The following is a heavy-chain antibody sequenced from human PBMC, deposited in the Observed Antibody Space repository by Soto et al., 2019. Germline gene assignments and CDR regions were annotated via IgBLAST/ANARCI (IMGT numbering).Heavy chain of an antibody. J-gene: IGHJ6*02. D-gene: IGHD3-3*01. Sequence: EVQLVESGGGLVQPGGSLRLSCAASGFTFSSYEMNWVRQAPGKGLEWVSYISSSGSTIYYADSVKGRFIISRDNAKNSLYLQMNSLRAEDTAVYYCARDPQVRTQPYEYYYYGMDVWGQGTTVTVSS. V-gene: IGHV3-48*03. CDR1: GFTFSSYE. CDR3: ARDPQVRTQPYEYYYYGMDV. CDR2: ISSSGSTI.